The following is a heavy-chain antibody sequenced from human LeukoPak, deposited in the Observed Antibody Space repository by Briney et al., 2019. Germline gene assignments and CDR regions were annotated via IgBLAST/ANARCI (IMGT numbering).Heavy chain of an antibody. CDR2: ISTTGGST. J-gene: IGHJ4*02. V-gene: IGHV3-23*01. CDR1: GFTFSNYA. Sequence: PGGSLRLSCAASGFTFSNYAMSWVRQAPGKGLEWVSVISTTGGSTDNADSVKGRFTISRDNSKSTLYLQMNRLRAEDTAVYYCAKKDCSTTSCYKAFDSWGQGTLVTVSS. D-gene: IGHD2-2*02. CDR3: AKKDCSTTSCYKAFDS.